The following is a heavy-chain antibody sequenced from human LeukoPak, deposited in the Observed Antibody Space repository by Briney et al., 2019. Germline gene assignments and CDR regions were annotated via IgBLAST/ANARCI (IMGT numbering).Heavy chain of an antibody. V-gene: IGHV1-3*01. CDR3: ARIGPGYCSSTSCQLGAPEDY. D-gene: IGHD2-2*01. J-gene: IGHJ4*02. CDR2: INAGNGNT. Sequence: ASVKVSCKASGYTFTSYAMHWVRQAPGQRLGWMGWINAGNGNTKYSQKFQGRVTITRDTSASTAYMELSSLRSEDTAVYYCARIGPGYCSSTSCQLGAPEDYWGQGTLVTVSS. CDR1: GYTFTSYA.